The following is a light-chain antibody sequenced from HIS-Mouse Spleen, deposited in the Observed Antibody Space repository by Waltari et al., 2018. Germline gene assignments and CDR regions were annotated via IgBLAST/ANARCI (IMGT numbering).Light chain of an antibody. V-gene: IGKV1-33*01. CDR2: DAS. Sequence: IRMTQSPSSFSASTGDRVTITCRASQGISNYLNWYQQKPGKAPKLLIYDASNLETGVPSRFSGSGSGTDFTFTISSLQPEDIATYYCQQYDNLHRLTFGPGTKVDIK. CDR3: QQYDNLHRLT. J-gene: IGKJ3*01. CDR1: QGISNY.